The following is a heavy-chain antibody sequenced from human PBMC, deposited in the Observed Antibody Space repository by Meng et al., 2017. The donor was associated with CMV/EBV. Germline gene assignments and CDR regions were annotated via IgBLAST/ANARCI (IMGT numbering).Heavy chain of an antibody. J-gene: IGHJ2*01. Sequence: GSLRLSCTVPGASISSSSYYGGWIRQPPGRGLEWIGSMYYSGRTYYNPSLKGRVTLYVDTSKNQLSLNLISVTAADTAVYYCARHPLVPAAIGDFALWGRGTLVTVSS. CDR2: MYYSGRT. D-gene: IGHD2-2*01. CDR1: GASISSSSYY. CDR3: ARHPLVPAAIGDFAL. V-gene: IGHV4-39*01.